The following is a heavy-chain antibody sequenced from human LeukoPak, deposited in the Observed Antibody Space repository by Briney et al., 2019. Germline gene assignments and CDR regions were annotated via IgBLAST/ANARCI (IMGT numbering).Heavy chain of an antibody. Sequence: GGSLRLSCAASGFTFSGYAMSWVRQAPGKGLEWVGFIRSKAYGGTTEYAASVKGRFTISRDDSKSIAYLQMNSLKTEDTAVYYCTRDCGGDCYSDPDYWGQGTLVTVSS. CDR3: TRDCGGDCYSDPDY. V-gene: IGHV3-49*04. CDR2: IRSKAYGGTT. D-gene: IGHD2-21*02. J-gene: IGHJ4*02. CDR1: GFTFSGYA.